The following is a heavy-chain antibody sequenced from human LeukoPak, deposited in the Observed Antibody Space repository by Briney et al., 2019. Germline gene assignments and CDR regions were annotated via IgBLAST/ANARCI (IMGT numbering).Heavy chain of an antibody. J-gene: IGHJ5*02. CDR1: GYTFTGYY. CDR2: INPNSGGT. CDR3: VREDGSGENWFDP. V-gene: IGHV1-2*02. Sequence: GASVKVSCKASGYTFTGYYMHWVRQAPGQGLEWMGWINPNSGGTNYAQKFQGRVTMTRDTSISTAYMELSRLRSDDTAVYYCVREDGSGENWFDPWGQGTLVTVSS. D-gene: IGHD3-10*01.